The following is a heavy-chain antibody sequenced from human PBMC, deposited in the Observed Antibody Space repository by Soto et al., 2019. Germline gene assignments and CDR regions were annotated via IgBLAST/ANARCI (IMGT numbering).Heavy chain of an antibody. CDR2: ITHSGST. J-gene: IGHJ6*02. D-gene: IGHD6-13*01. CDR1: GGSFSGYY. V-gene: IGHV4-34*01. Sequence: SETLSLTCAVYGGSFSGYYWTWIRQPPGKGLEWIGEITHSGSTNYNPSLKSRVTISVDKSKNQFSLKLSSVTAADTAVYYCARESAASYYGMDVWGQGTTVTVSS. CDR3: ARESAASYYGMDV.